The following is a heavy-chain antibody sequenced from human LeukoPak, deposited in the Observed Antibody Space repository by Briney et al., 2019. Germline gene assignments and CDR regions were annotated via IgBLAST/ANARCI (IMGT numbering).Heavy chain of an antibody. V-gene: IGHV4-38-2*02. J-gene: IGHJ4*02. CDR2: IYHSGST. Sequence: KASETLSLTCTVSGYSISSDYYWGWIRQPPGKGLEWIGFIYHSGSTYYNPSLKSRVTMSVDTSKNQFSLRLNSVTPADTAVYYCARAKGDYWGQGTLVTVSS. CDR1: GYSISSDYY. CDR3: ARAKGDY.